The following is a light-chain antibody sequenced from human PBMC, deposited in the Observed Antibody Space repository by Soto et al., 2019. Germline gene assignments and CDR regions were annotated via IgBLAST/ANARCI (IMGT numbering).Light chain of an antibody. J-gene: IGKJ4*01. CDR3: QQRSDWPLT. V-gene: IGKV3-11*01. CDR1: QSISSY. CDR2: DAS. Sequence: EIVLTQSPATLSLSPGERATLSCRASQSISSYLIWYQQKPGQAPRLLIHDASSRATGIPARFSGSGSGTDFTLTISSLEPEDVAVYYCQQRSDWPLTFGGGTNVEI.